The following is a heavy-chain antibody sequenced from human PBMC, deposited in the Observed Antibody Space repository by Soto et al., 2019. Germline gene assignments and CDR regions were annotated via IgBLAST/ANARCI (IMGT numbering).Heavy chain of an antibody. CDR1: GASISSGDYS. CDR3: AIVPYSGFEYVFDS. J-gene: IGHJ4*02. Sequence: QMQLQESGSGLVKPSQTLSLTCAVSGASISSGDYSWSWVRQPPGKALEWIGHIHHGGTPYYKASLKRRGSHSRDGSKNQFSLSLSSQTAADTAMYFCAIVPYSGFEYVFDSWGQGILVTVSS. V-gene: IGHV4-30-2*01. CDR2: IHHGGTP. D-gene: IGHD5-12*01.